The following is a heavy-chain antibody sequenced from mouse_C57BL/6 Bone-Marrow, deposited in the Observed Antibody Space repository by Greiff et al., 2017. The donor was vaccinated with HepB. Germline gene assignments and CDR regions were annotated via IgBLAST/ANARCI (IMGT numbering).Heavy chain of an antibody. Sequence: QVHVKQPGAELVKPGASVKMSCKASGYTFTSYWITWVKQRPGQGLEWIGDIYPGSGSTNYNEKFKSKATLTVDTSSSTAYMQLSSLTSEDSAVYYCARSPLYYSNYGFAYWGQGTLVTVSA. J-gene: IGHJ3*01. V-gene: IGHV1-55*01. CDR2: IYPGSGST. CDR1: GYTFTSYW. D-gene: IGHD2-5*01. CDR3: ARSPLYYSNYGFAY.